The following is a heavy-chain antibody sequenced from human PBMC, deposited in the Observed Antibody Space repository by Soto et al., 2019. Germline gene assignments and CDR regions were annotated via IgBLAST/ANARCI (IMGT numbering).Heavy chain of an antibody. CDR3: AREVTIFGVVPSGMDV. D-gene: IGHD3-3*01. V-gene: IGHV4-59*01. J-gene: IGHJ6*02. Sequence: SETLSLTCTVSGGPTSSYYWSWIRQPPGKGLEWIGYIYYSGSTNYNPSLKSRVTISVDTSKNQFSLKLSSVTAADTAVYYCAREVTIFGVVPSGMDVWGQGTTVTVSS. CDR1: GGPTSSYY. CDR2: IYYSGST.